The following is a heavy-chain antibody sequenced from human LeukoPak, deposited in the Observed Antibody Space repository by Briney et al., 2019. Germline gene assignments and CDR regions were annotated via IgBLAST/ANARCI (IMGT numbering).Heavy chain of an antibody. J-gene: IGHJ5*02. CDR3: AKASDYGGDWFDP. CDR2: TRNKANSYTT. Sequence: GGSLRLSCAASGFTFSDHYMDWVRQAPGKGLEWVGRTRNKANSYTTEYAASVKGRFTISRDDSKNSLYLQMNSLRAEDTALYYCAKASDYGGDWFDPWGQGTLVTVSS. D-gene: IGHD4-23*01. CDR1: GFTFSDHY. V-gene: IGHV3-72*01.